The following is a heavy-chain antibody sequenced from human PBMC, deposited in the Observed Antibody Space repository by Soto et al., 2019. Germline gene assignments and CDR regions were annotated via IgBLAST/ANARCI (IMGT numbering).Heavy chain of an antibody. CDR3: ARGGWLQPFDY. D-gene: IGHD5-18*01. CDR2: VYYSGST. Sequence: PSETLSLTCTVSGGSISSYYWSWIRQPPGKGLEWIGYVYYSGSTNYNPSLKSRVTISVDTSKNQFSLKLSSVTAADMAVYYCARGGWLQPFDYWGQGTLVTVSS. J-gene: IGHJ4*02. V-gene: IGHV4-59*01. CDR1: GGSISSYY.